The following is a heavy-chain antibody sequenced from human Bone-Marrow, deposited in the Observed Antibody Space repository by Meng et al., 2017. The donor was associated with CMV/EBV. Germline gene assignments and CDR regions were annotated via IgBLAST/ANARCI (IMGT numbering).Heavy chain of an antibody. J-gene: IGHJ4*02. D-gene: IGHD3-22*01. Sequence: GRPLRLSCAASGPTFSSSGMHWVRQAPGKGLEWVAFIRYDGSNKYYVDSVKGRFTISRDNSKNTLYLQMNSLRPEDTAMYYCAKSRSPPKKVVAGPLDYWGQGTLVTVSS. CDR1: GPTFSSSG. V-gene: IGHV3-30*02. CDR2: IRYDGSNK. CDR3: AKSRSPPKKVVAGPLDY.